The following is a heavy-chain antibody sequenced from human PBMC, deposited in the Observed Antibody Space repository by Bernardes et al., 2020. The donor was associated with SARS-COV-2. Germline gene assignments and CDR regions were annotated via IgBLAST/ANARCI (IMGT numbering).Heavy chain of an antibody. Sequence: ASVKVSCKDSGYTFTGYYMHWVRQAPGQGLEWMGWINPNSGGTNYAQKFQGWVTMTRDTSISTAYMELSRLRSDDTAVYYCARGGSGSYYYYYGMDVWGQGTTVTVSS. CDR1: GYTFTGYY. V-gene: IGHV1-2*04. CDR2: INPNSGGT. CDR3: ARGGSGSYYYYYGMDV. J-gene: IGHJ6*02. D-gene: IGHD1-26*01.